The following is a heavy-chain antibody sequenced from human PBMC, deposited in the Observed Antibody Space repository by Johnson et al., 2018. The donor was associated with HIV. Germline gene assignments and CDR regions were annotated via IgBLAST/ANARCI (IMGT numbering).Heavy chain of an antibody. J-gene: IGHJ3*02. CDR2: ISSRGSTI. V-gene: IGHV3-48*03. CDR3: AREQELIGERAFDI. D-gene: IGHD6-13*01. CDR1: EFIFSAYE. Sequence: VQLVESGGGFVQPGGSLRLSCAASEFIFSAYEMNWVRQAPGTGLEWVSYISSRGSTIYSAASVTGRFTISRDNAKNSLHLQRNSLRAEDTALYYCAREQELIGERAFDIWGQGTMVTVSS.